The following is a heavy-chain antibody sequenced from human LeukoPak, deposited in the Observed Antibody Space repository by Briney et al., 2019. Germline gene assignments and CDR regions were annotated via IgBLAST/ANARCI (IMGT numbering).Heavy chain of an antibody. V-gene: IGHV3-21*01. CDR1: GFTLKSYT. CDR2: ISSRGNYI. Sequence: GESLRLSCAASGFTLKSYTMHWVRQAPGKGLEWVSSISSRGNYIYYADSVKARFTISRDNAKNSLYLQMNSLRAEDTAVYYCVRGGYRGFDYEYWGQGTLVTVSS. CDR3: VRGGYRGFDYEY. D-gene: IGHD5-12*01. J-gene: IGHJ4*02.